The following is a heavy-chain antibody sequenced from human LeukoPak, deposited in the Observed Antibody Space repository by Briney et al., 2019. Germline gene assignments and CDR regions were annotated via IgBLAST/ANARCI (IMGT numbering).Heavy chain of an antibody. Sequence: SQTLSLTCTVSGASISSGAYYWRWIRQHPGKGLEWIGYIYDSGTTYYNPSLKSRVTISLHTSESQFSLKLSSVTAADTAVYFCARDRTGYFFDDWGQGTLVTVSS. CDR1: GASISSGAYY. V-gene: IGHV4-31*03. CDR2: IYDSGTT. J-gene: IGHJ4*02. CDR3: ARDRTGYFFDD.